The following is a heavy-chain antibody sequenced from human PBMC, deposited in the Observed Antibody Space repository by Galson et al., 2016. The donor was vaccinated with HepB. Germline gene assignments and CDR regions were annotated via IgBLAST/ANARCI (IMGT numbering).Heavy chain of an antibody. V-gene: IGHV3-23*01. D-gene: IGHD2-2*03. CDR3: AKEGYVLDIVVVPVHY. CDR1: RFTFNNYA. J-gene: IGHJ4*02. CDR2: ISGSGASP. Sequence: SLRLSCAASRFTFNNYAMSWVRQAPGKGLEWVSAISGSGASPYYADSVKGRLNISRDNSKNTLYLQMNSLRAEDTSLYYCAKEGYVLDIVVVPVHYWGQGTLVTVSS.